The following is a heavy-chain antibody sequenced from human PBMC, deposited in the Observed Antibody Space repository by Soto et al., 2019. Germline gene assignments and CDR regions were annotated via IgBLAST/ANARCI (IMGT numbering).Heavy chain of an antibody. CDR1: GYTSTNYE. J-gene: IGHJ5*02. CDR2: MNPGSGNT. Sequence: ASVKVSCKASGYTSTNYEINWVRQATGQGLEWMGWMNPGSGNTGYAHKFQGRVTMTRNISISTSYMELSRLGSDDTAIYYCARMDSSGSLNWFDPWGQGTLVTVSS. CDR3: ARMDSSGSLNWFDP. D-gene: IGHD3-10*01. V-gene: IGHV1-8*01.